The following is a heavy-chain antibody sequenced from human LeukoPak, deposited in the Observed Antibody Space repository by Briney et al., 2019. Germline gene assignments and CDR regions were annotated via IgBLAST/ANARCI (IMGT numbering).Heavy chain of an antibody. CDR1: GGSFSGYY. D-gene: IGHD3-10*01. Sequence: SETLSLTCAVYGGSFSGYYWSWIRQPPGKGLEWIGEINHSGSNNYNPSLKSRVTISVDTSKNQFSLKLSSVTAADTAVYYCARDTMVRGVADYWGQGTLVTVSS. J-gene: IGHJ4*02. CDR2: INHSGSN. CDR3: ARDTMVRGVADY. V-gene: IGHV4-34*01.